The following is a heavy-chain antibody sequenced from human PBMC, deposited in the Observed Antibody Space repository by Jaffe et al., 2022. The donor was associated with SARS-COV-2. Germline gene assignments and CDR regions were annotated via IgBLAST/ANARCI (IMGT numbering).Heavy chain of an antibody. V-gene: IGHV4-39*02. CDR2: IYYSGTT. CDR1: GGSISRSSFY. J-gene: IGHJ4*02. Sequence: QLQLQESGPGLVKPSETLSLTCIVSGGSISRSSFYWGWIRQPPGKGLEWIGSIYYSGTTYYNPSLKSRVTISVDTSKNQFSLNLYSVTAADTAVYYCARDSSGLDYWGQGTLVTVSS. D-gene: IGHD6-19*01. CDR3: ARDSSGLDY.